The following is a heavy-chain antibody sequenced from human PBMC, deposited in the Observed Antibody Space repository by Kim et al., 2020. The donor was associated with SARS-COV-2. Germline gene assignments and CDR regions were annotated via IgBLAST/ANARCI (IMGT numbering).Heavy chain of an antibody. CDR2: ISSRGGST. J-gene: IGHJ1*01. D-gene: IGHD3-22*01. CDR3: AKGGYYDISGYYEYFHH. V-gene: IGHV3-23*01. Sequence: GGSLRLSCAASGFTFHNYAMSWVRQAPGKGLEWVSTISSRGGSTYYADSVKGRFTISRDNSKNTLYLQMNSLRAEDTAVYYCAKGGYYDISGYYEYFHHWGQGTLVTVSS. CDR1: GFTFHNYA.